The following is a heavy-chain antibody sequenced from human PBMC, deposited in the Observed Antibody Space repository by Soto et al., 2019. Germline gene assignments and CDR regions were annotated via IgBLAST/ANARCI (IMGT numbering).Heavy chain of an antibody. CDR2: IYPGDSDT. Sequence: GESLKISCKGSGYSFTNYWIGWVRQMPGKGLEWMGIIYPGDSDTRYSPSFQGQVTISSDKSISTAYLQWSSLKASDTAMYYCARPYDRRYSQMDSWGQGTLVTVSS. CDR3: ARPYDRRYSQMDS. V-gene: IGHV5-51*01. D-gene: IGHD6-13*01. CDR1: GYSFTNYW. J-gene: IGHJ4*02.